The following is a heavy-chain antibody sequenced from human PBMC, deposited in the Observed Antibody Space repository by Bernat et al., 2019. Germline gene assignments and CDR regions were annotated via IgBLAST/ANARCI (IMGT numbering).Heavy chain of an antibody. Sequence: VQLLESGGGLVQPGGSLRLSCAASGFTFSRYAMNWVRQPPGKGLEWVAVISYDGSNKYYADSVKGRFTISRDNSKNTLYLQMNSLRAEDTAVYYCASFAPGFSYYYYYMDVWGKGTTVTVSS. V-gene: IGHV3-30*01. J-gene: IGHJ6*03. CDR1: GFTFSRYA. CDR2: ISYDGSNK. CDR3: ASFAPGFSYYYYYMDV. D-gene: IGHD3-9*01.